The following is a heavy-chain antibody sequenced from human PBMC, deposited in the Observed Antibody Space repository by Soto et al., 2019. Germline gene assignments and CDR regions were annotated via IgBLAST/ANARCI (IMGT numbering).Heavy chain of an antibody. J-gene: IGHJ3*02. CDR2: IWYDGSNK. V-gene: IGHV3-33*01. CDR3: ARDSHYDSSEI. D-gene: IGHD3-22*01. Sequence: QVQLVESGGGVVQPGRSLRLSCAASGFTFSSYGMHWVRQAPGKGLEWVAVIWYDGSNKYYADSVKGRFTISRDNSKNTLYLQMNSLRAEDTAVYYCARDSHYDSSEIWGQGTMVTVSS. CDR1: GFTFSSYG.